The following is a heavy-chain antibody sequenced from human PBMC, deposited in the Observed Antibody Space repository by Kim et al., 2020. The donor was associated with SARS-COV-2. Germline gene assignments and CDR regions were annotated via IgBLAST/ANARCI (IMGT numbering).Heavy chain of an antibody. Sequence: SETLSLTCAVYGGSFSGYYWSWIRQPPGKGLEWIGEINHSGSTNYNPSLKSRVTISVDTSKNQFSLKLSSVTAADTAVYYCAREEKEQLWNWFDPWGQGTLVPVSS. J-gene: IGHJ5*02. CDR1: GGSFSGYY. D-gene: IGHD6-6*01. CDR2: INHSGST. V-gene: IGHV4-34*01. CDR3: AREEKEQLWNWFDP.